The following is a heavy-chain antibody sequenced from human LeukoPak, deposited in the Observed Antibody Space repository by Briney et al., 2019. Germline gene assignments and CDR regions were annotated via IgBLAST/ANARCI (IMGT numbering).Heavy chain of an antibody. V-gene: IGHV3-21*04. D-gene: IGHD6-19*01. CDR3: ASSPVAGTGY. CDR2: ISSSGTYI. J-gene: IGHJ4*02. CDR1: GYTFSDYS. Sequence: GGSLRLSCAASGYTFSDYSVNWVRQVPGKGLEWVSSISSSGTYIYYADSVKGRFTISRDNAKNSLFLQMNSLRAEDTAVYYCASSPVAGTGYWGQGTLVTVSS.